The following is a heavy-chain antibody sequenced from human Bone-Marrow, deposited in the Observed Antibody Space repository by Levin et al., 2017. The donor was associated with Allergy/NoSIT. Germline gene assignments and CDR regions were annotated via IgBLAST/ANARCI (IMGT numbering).Heavy chain of an antibody. CDR3: ARGAAIAGMRYGLDV. Sequence: GGSLRLSCAASEFIVRNYYMNWVRQAPGKGLEWVSVLYSGGSTFYADSVKGRFTISRDNSRNTLFLQMSSLRADDTAVYYCARGAAIAGMRYGLDVWGQGTTVTVSS. CDR1: EFIVRNYY. J-gene: IGHJ6*02. CDR2: LYSGGST. D-gene: IGHD6-19*01. V-gene: IGHV3-53*01.